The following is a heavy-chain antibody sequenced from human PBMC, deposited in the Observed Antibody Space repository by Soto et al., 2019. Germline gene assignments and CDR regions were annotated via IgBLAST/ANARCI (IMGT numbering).Heavy chain of an antibody. D-gene: IGHD3-3*01. V-gene: IGHV3-74*01. J-gene: IGHJ4*02. Sequence: PGGSLRLSCAASGFTFSSYWMHWVRQAPGKGLVWVSRINSDGSSTSYADSVKGRFTISRDNAKNTLYLQMNSLRAEDTAVYYCATSFGVVARLFDYWGQGTLVTVSS. CDR2: INSDGSST. CDR1: GFTFSSYW. CDR3: ATSFGVVARLFDY.